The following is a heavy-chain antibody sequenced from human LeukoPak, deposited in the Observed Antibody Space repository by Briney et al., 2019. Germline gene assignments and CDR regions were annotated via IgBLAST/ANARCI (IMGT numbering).Heavy chain of an antibody. J-gene: IGHJ4*02. D-gene: IGHD2-2*01. V-gene: IGHV3-15*01. CDR2: IRSKPDGGTT. CDR1: GFTFTNAW. CDR3: TAWAPGAILDY. Sequence: GGFLRLSCAASGFTFTNAWMNWVRQAPGMGLEWVGRIRSKPDGGTTDYAAPVKGRFTISRDDSKNTLYLQMNSLKTEDTAVYYCTAWAPGAILDYWGQGTLVTVSS.